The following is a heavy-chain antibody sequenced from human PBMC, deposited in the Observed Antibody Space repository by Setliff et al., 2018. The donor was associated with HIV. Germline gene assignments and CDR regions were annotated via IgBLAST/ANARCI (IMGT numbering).Heavy chain of an antibody. Sequence: GASVKVSCKASGYTFTTYYIHWVRQAPGQGLEWMGIINPSGGSTSYAQKFQGRVTMTRDTSTSTVYVELSSLRSEDTAVYYCARGGDILVVSAAPDYWGQGTLGTVSS. CDR1: GYTFTTYY. CDR3: ARGGDILVVSAAPDY. J-gene: IGHJ4*02. CDR2: INPSGGST. D-gene: IGHD2-2*01. V-gene: IGHV1-46*01.